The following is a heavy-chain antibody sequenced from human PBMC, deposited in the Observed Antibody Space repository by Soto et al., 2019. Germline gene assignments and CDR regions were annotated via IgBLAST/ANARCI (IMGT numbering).Heavy chain of an antibody. CDR2: IYYSGST. CDR1: GGSISSGGYY. V-gene: IGHV4-31*03. D-gene: IGHD2-15*01. J-gene: IGHJ6*04. CDR3: ARGIVVVVAAPMDV. Sequence: SETLSLTCTVSGGSISSGGYYWSWIRQHPGKGLEWIGYIYYSGSTYYNPSLKSRVTISVDTSKDQFSLKLSSVTAADTAVYYCARGIVVVVAAPMDVWGKGTTVTVSS.